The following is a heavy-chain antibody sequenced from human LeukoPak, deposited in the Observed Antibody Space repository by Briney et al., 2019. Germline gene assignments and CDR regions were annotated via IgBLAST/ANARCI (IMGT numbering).Heavy chain of an antibody. V-gene: IGHV4-61*02. J-gene: IGHJ4*02. D-gene: IGHD2-15*01. CDR2: MSSSGIS. CDR1: NGSISSDTYF. CDR3: ASDAPGLLGY. Sequence: PSQTLSLTCTVSNGSISSDTYFWSWIRQPAGKGLEWIGRMSSSGISTYSPSLKSRVTISIDTSRNQFSLKLSSVTAADTAIYYCASDAPGLLGYWGQGTLVTVSS.